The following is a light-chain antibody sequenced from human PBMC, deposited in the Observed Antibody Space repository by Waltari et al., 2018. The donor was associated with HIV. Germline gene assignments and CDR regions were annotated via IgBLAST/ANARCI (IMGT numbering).Light chain of an antibody. Sequence: SALTQPASVSGSPGQSLTISCTGPSGDVGGYNFVSWYQKHPGKAPKLIIYNVSSRPSGVSIRFSGSRSANTASLTISGLQVEDEADYFCSSYTSSGPRYVLFGGGTRLTVL. J-gene: IGLJ2*01. CDR3: SSYTSSGPRYVL. CDR2: NVS. V-gene: IGLV2-14*03. CDR1: SGDVGGYNF.